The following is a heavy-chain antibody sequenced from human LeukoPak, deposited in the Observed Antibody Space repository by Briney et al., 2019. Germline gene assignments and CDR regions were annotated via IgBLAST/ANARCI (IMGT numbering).Heavy chain of an antibody. D-gene: IGHD1-26*01. V-gene: IGHV4-59*08. CDR3: ARLGFSNSGSYLAPSDY. J-gene: IGHJ4*02. Sequence: SESLSLTCTVSGGSISSYYWSWIRQPPGKGLEWIGYILYSGGTTIHTSLKSRVNISVDTPKNHSSLKQSSVTAADTAVYYCARLGFSNSGSYLAPSDYWGQGTLVT. CDR1: GGSISSYY. CDR2: ILYSGGT.